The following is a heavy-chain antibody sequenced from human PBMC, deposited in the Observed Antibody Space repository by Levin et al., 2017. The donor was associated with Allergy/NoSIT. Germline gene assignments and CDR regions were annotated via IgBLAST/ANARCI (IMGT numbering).Heavy chain of an antibody. Sequence: PGGSLRLSCSASGFIFGDYATSWFRQAPGKGLEWVAFIRSEAHGGTSEYAASVKGRFTFSRDESKSIAYLQMSSLKTEDTAVYYCSRPIAVAGMHFDHWGQGTLVTVSS. CDR2: IRSEAHGGTS. CDR3: SRPIAVAGMHFDH. V-gene: IGHV3-49*03. J-gene: IGHJ4*02. D-gene: IGHD6-19*01. CDR1: GFIFGDYA.